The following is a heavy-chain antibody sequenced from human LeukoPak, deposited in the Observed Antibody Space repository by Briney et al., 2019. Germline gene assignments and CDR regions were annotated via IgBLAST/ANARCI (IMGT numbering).Heavy chain of an antibody. CDR1: GFTFNHHA. D-gene: IGHD2-2*01. CDR3: ARGPGYCRSTTCHNWFDP. Sequence: GGSLRLSCAASGFTFNHHAMNWVRQAPGKGPEWVSTISGSGYDTYYADSVKGRFSVSRDNSKNTLYLLMNTLRTEDTAIYYCARGPGYCRSTTCHNWFDPWGQGTLVTVSS. V-gene: IGHV3-23*01. CDR2: ISGSGYDT. J-gene: IGHJ5*02.